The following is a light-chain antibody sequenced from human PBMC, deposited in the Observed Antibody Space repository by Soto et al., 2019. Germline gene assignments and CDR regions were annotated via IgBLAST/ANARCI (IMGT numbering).Light chain of an antibody. Sequence: EIVLTQSPGTLSLSPGESATLSCRASQSVSSTYLAWYQQKPGQAPRLLIYGASIRATGVPDRFSGSGSGTDFTLTISRLEPADLAVYSCQQYGSSPYTFGQGTKLEIK. CDR1: QSVSSTY. CDR2: GAS. CDR3: QQYGSSPYT. J-gene: IGKJ2*01. V-gene: IGKV3-20*01.